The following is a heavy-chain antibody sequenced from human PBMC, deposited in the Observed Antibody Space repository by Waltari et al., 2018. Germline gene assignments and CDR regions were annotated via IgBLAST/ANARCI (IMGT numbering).Heavy chain of an antibody. CDR3: ARGRFLEWSNY. J-gene: IGHJ4*02. V-gene: IGHV1-3*01. CDR1: GYTFTSYA. CDR2: INAGKGNT. D-gene: IGHD3-3*01. Sequence: QVQLVQSGAEVKKPGASVKVSCKASGYTFTSYAMHWVRQAPGQRLEWMGWINAGKGNTKYAQKFQGRVTITRDTSASTAYMELSSLRSEDTAVYYCARGRFLEWSNYWGQGTLVTVSS.